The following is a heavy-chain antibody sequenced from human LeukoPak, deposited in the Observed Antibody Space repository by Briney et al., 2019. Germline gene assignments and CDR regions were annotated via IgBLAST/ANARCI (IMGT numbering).Heavy chain of an antibody. CDR2: IYYSGST. J-gene: IGHJ4*02. CDR1: GGSISSGGYY. CDR3: AGAGYYDSSGYYYFDY. D-gene: IGHD3-22*01. V-gene: IGHV4-31*03. Sequence: SETLSLTCTVSGGSISSGGYYWSWIRQHPGKGLEWIGYIYYSGSTYYNPSLKSRVTISVDTSKNQFSLKLSSVTAADTAVYYCAGAGYYDSSGYYYFDYWGQGTLVTVSS.